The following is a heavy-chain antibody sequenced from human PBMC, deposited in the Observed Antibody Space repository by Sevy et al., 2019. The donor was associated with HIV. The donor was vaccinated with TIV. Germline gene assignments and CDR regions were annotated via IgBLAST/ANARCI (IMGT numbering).Heavy chain of an antibody. D-gene: IGHD3-16*01. CDR3: VRDHEKDGELGDYYYYAMDV. CDR1: GFSISDYY. CDR2: ISSSGDTI. J-gene: IGHJ6*02. V-gene: IGHV3-11*01. Sequence: GGSLRLSCAASGFSISDYYMSWIRQAPGKGLQWISYISSSGDTIYYADSVKGRFTISRDNAKNSLYLQLNSLRAEDTAVYYCVRDHEKDGELGDYYYYAMDVWGRGTTVTVSS.